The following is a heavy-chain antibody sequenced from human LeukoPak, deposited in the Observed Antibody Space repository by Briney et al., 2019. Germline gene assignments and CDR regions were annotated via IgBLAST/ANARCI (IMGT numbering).Heavy chain of an antibody. D-gene: IGHD3-10*01. CDR1: GFTFSSYS. CDR3: ARDTSGSYYNLK. V-gene: IGHV3-21*01. J-gene: IGHJ4*02. CDR2: ISSGSTYI. Sequence: GGSLRLSCAASGFTFSSYSMNWVRQAPGKGLEWVSSISSGSTYIYYADSVKGRLTVSRDNAKNSLYLRMNSLRAEDTAVYYCARDTSGSYYNLKWGQGTLVTVSS.